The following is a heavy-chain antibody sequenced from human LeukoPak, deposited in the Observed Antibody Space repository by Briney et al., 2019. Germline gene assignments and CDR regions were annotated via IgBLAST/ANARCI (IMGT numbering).Heavy chain of an antibody. Sequence: PGGSLRLSCVASGFTFSSYSMNWVRQAPGKGLEWVSSISSSSSYIYYADSVKGRFTISRDNAKNSLYLQMDSLRAEDTAVYYCARYRTGSGWNGPDYWGQGTLVTVSS. CDR3: ARYRTGSGWNGPDY. V-gene: IGHV3-21*01. CDR1: GFTFSSYS. D-gene: IGHD6-19*01. CDR2: ISSSSSYI. J-gene: IGHJ4*02.